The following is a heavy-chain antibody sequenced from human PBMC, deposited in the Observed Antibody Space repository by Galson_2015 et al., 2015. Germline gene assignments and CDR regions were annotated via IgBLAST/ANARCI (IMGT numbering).Heavy chain of an antibody. CDR2: ISSSRSYI. Sequence: SLRLSCAASGFTFSSYGMNWVRQAPGKGLEWVSSISSSRSYIYYADSVKGRFTISRDNAKNSLYLQMNSLRAEDTAVYYCAVTIVVVVAATPYNWFAPWGQGTLVTVSS. J-gene: IGHJ5*02. V-gene: IGHV3-21*01. D-gene: IGHD2-15*01. CDR1: GFTFSSYG. CDR3: AVTIVVVVAATPYNWFAP.